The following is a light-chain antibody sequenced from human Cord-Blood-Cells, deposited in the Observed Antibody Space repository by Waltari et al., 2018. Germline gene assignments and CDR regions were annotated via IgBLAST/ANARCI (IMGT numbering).Light chain of an antibody. Sequence: QSALTQPASVSGSPGPSITISCTGTSSDVGGYNYVSWYQQHPGKAPKLMIYDVSNRPSGVSNRFSGSKSGNTASLTISGLQAEDEADYYCSSYTGSSTVVFGGGTKLTVL. CDR1: SSDVGGYNY. V-gene: IGLV2-14*01. CDR3: SSYTGSSTVV. J-gene: IGLJ2*01. CDR2: DVS.